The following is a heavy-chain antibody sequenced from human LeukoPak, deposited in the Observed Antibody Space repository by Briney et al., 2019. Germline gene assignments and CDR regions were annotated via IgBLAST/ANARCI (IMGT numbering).Heavy chain of an antibody. V-gene: IGHV3-23*01. CDR1: GFTFSTYA. Sequence: PGGSLRLSCAASGFTFSTYAMSWVRQAPGKGLEWVSAISGSGGNTFYADSVKGRFTISRDNSKNTLYLQMNSLRAADTAVYYCARAPYYFDSSGYYVYYFDYWGQGTLATASS. CDR2: ISGSGGNT. J-gene: IGHJ4*02. CDR3: ARAPYYFDSSGYYVYYFDY. D-gene: IGHD3-22*01.